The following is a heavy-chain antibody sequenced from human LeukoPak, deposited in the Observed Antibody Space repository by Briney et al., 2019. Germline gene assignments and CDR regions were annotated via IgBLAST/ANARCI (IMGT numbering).Heavy chain of an antibody. CDR2: ISYDGSNK. CDR3: ARDPEHYYDSSGYYYGSYFDY. J-gene: IGHJ4*02. CDR1: GFTFSSYA. Sequence: GGSLRLSCAASGFTFSSYAMHWVRQAPGKGLEWVAVISYDGSNKYHADSVKGRFTISRDNSKNTLYLQMNSLRAEDTAVYYCARDPEHYYDSSGYYYGSYFDYWGQGTLVTVSS. D-gene: IGHD3-22*01. V-gene: IGHV3-30*04.